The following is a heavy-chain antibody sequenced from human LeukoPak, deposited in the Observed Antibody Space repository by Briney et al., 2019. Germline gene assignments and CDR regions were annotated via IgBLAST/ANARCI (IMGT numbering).Heavy chain of an antibody. J-gene: IGHJ3*02. V-gene: IGHV1-2*02. CDR1: GYTFTAYY. CDR2: INPNSGGT. CDR3: ALTVTTSYAFNI. D-gene: IGHD4-17*01. Sequence: WASVTVSCKASGYTFTAYYMHWVRQAPGQGLEWMGWINPNSGGTNYAQKFQGRVTMTRDTSISTAYMELSGLRSDDTAVYYCALTVTTSYAFNIWGQGTMVTVSS.